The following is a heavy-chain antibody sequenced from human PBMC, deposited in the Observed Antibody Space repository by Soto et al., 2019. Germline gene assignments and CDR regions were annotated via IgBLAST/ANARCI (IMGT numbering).Heavy chain of an antibody. CDR3: TTVKVDIVATSDAFDI. CDR1: GFTFSNAW. D-gene: IGHD5-12*01. Sequence: GGSLRLSCAASGFTFSNAWMSWVRQAPGKGLEWVGRIKSKTDGGTTDYAAPVKGRFTISRDDSKNTLYLQMNSLKTEDTAVYYCTTVKVDIVATSDAFDIWGQGTMVTVSS. V-gene: IGHV3-15*01. CDR2: IKSKTDGGTT. J-gene: IGHJ3*02.